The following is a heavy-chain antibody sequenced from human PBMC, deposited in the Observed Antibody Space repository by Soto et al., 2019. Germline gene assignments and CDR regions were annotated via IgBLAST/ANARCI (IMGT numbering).Heavy chain of an antibody. D-gene: IGHD6-13*01. Sequence: QVQLVESGGGVVQPGRSLRLSCAASGFTFSSYAMHWVRQAPGKGLEWVAVISYDGSNKYYADSVKGRFTISRDNSKNTLYLQMNSLRAEDTAVYYCARDAGRLLAAAGAFDYWGQGTLVTVSS. V-gene: IGHV3-30-3*01. CDR3: ARDAGRLLAAAGAFDY. CDR2: ISYDGSNK. CDR1: GFTFSSYA. J-gene: IGHJ4*02.